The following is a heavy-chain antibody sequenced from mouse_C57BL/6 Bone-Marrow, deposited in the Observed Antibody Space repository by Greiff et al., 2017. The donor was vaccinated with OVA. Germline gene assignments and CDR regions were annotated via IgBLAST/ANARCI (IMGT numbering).Heavy chain of an antibody. Sequence: EVKLMESGGGLVQPKGSLKLSCAASGFSFNTYAMNWVRQAPGKGVEWVARIRSKSNNYATYYADSVKDRFTISRDDSESMLYLQMNNLKTEDTAMYYCVRHGYYAMDYWGQGTSVTVSS. CDR1: GFSFNTYA. CDR3: VRHGYYAMDY. CDR2: IRSKSNNYAT. J-gene: IGHJ4*01. V-gene: IGHV10-1*01.